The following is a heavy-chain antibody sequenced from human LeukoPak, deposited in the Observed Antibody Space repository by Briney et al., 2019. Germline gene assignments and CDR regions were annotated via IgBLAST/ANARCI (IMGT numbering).Heavy chain of an antibody. CDR1: GYTFTSYD. D-gene: IGHD3-3*01. J-gene: IGHJ6*02. CDR3: ARVRRSLEWLFPGGYYYYGMDV. V-gene: IGHV1-8*01. CDR2: MNSNSGNS. Sequence: GASVKVSCKASGYTFTSYDINWVRQATGQGLEWMGWMNSNSGNSGYAQKFQGRVTMTRNTSISTAYMELSSLRSEDTAVYYCARVRRSLEWLFPGGYYYYGMDVWGQGTTVTVSS.